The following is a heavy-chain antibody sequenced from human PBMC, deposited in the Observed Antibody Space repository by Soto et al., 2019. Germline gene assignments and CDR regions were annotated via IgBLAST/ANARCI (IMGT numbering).Heavy chain of an antibody. CDR1: GFTATSNG. CDR3: TNDRQYPRDYFHY. Sequence: EVKLLESGGGLVQPGGSLRLSCGVSGFTATSNGVSWVRQAPGKGLEWVAAISPNGQGIWYADSVKGRFTISRDISRNTVFLQMDSLRAEDTAVYYCTNDRQYPRDYFHYWGQGTLVTVSS. D-gene: IGHD4-4*01. V-gene: IGHV3-23*01. J-gene: IGHJ4*02. CDR2: ISPNGQGI.